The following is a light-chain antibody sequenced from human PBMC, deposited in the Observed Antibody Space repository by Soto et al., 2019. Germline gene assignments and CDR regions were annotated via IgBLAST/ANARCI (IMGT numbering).Light chain of an antibody. CDR2: QDS. J-gene: IGLJ2*01. CDR1: ELEYKY. Sequence: SYELTQPPSVSVSPGQTASITCSGDELEYKYTCWYQQKPGQSPVLVIYQDSKRPSGILERFSASTSGNTATLTISGTQSMDEADYYCQAWDSSTAHVVFGGGTKVTVL. V-gene: IGLV3-1*01. CDR3: QAWDSSTAHVV.